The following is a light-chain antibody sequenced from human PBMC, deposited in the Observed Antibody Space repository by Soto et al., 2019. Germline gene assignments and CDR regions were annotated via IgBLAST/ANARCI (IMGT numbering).Light chain of an antibody. Sequence: QSVLTQPSSLFGSPGQSSTISCTGTSSTVGGFNVVSWYQQHPGKAPKVIIYEGIKRPSGVSNRFSGSNSGSTASLTISGLQAEDEADYYCCSYVGATTYVLGTGTKVTVL. CDR2: EGI. J-gene: IGLJ1*01. CDR1: SSTVGGFNV. CDR3: CSYVGATTYV. V-gene: IGLV2-23*01.